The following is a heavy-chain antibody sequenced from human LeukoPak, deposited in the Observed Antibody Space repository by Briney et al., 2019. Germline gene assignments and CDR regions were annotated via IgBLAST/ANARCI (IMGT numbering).Heavy chain of an antibody. CDR2: ISWNSGSI. V-gene: IGHV3-9*01. Sequence: GGSLRLSCAASGFTFSSYAMSWVRQAPGKGLEWVSGISWNSGSIGYADSVKGRFTISRDNAKNSLYLQMNSLRAEDTALYYCAKSAPKFGELLWGYFDYWGQGTLVTVSS. J-gene: IGHJ4*02. CDR3: AKSAPKFGELLWGYFDY. CDR1: GFTFSSYA. D-gene: IGHD3-10*01.